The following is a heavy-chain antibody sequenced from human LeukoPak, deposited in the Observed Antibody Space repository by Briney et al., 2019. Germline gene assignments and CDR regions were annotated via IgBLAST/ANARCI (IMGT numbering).Heavy chain of an antibody. J-gene: IGHJ4*02. Sequence: PSETLSLTCTVSGGSISSSSYYWGWIRQPPGKGLEWIVSIYYSGSTYYNPSLKSRVTISVDTSKNQFSLKLSSVTAADTAVYYCARYSSGSSRDYWGQGTLVTVSS. CDR1: GGSISSSSYY. CDR3: ARYSSGSSRDY. CDR2: IYYSGST. D-gene: IGHD6-19*01. V-gene: IGHV4-39*01.